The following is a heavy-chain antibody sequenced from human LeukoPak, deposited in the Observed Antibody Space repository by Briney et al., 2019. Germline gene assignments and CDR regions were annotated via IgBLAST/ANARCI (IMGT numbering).Heavy chain of an antibody. Sequence: GGSLRLSCAASGFTFSSYGMSWVRQAPGKGLEWVSAISGSGGSTYYADSVKGRFTISRDNAKNSLYLQMNSLRAEDTAVYYCATNPPPGNWNYANYYYYYMDVWGKGTTVTVSS. J-gene: IGHJ6*03. V-gene: IGHV3-23*01. CDR2: ISGSGGST. D-gene: IGHD1-7*01. CDR1: GFTFSSYG. CDR3: ATNPPPGNWNYANYYYYYMDV.